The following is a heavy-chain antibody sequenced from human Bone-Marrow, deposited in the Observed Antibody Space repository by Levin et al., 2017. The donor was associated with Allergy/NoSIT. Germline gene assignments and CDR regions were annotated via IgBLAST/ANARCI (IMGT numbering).Heavy chain of an antibody. D-gene: IGHD2/OR15-2a*01. V-gene: IGHV3-23*01. Sequence: ASVKVSCAVSGLTFTDHAMSWVRQAPGEGLEWVSSISGSGSSTYYADSVKGRFTISRDDSKNTLYLESNSLRAEDTAVYYCAKVRFSYFYMDVWGIGTTVTVSS. CDR2: ISGSGSST. CDR3: AKVRFSYFYMDV. CDR1: GLTFTDHA. J-gene: IGHJ6*03.